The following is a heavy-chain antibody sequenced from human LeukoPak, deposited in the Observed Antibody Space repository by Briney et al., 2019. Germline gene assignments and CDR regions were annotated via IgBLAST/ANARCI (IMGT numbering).Heavy chain of an antibody. D-gene: IGHD6-6*01. CDR1: GFTFSSYG. J-gene: IGHJ4*02. Sequence: GGSLRLSCAASGFTFSSYGMHWVRQAPGKGLEWVAVISYDGSNKYYADSVKGRFTISRDNSKNTLYLQMNSLRAEDTAVYYCAKAHFIAARNYFDYWGQGTLVTVSS. V-gene: IGHV3-30*18. CDR3: AKAHFIAARNYFDY. CDR2: ISYDGSNK.